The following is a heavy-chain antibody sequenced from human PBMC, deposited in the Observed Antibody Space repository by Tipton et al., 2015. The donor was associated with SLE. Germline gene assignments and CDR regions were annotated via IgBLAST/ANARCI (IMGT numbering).Heavy chain of an antibody. D-gene: IGHD3-22*01. CDR1: GLTFNNYA. Sequence: SLRLSCAASGLTFNNYAMSWVRQAPGKGLEWVSVISGSGGTTYYADSVKGRFTISRDNSKNTLYLQMNSLRAEDTAVYYCAKDRSGVGNYWGQGTLVTVSS. J-gene: IGHJ4*02. CDR2: ISGSGGTT. V-gene: IGHV3-23*01. CDR3: AKDRSGVGNY.